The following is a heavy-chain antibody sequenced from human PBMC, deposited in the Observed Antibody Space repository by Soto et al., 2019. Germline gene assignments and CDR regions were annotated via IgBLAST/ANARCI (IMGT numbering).Heavy chain of an antibody. CDR2: ISWNSGSI. CDR3: AKVSRTIVATMVDAFDI. V-gene: IGHV3-9*01. Sequence: GGSLRLSCAASGFTFDDYAMHWVRQAPGKGLEWVSGISWNSGSIGDADSVKGRFTISRDNAKNSLYLQMNSLRAEDTALYYCAKVSRTIVATMVDAFDIWGQGTMVTVSS. CDR1: GFTFDDYA. D-gene: IGHD5-12*01. J-gene: IGHJ3*02.